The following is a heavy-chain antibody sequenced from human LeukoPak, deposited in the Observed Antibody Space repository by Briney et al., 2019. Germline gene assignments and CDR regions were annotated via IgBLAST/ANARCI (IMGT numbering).Heavy chain of an antibody. Sequence: PGGSLRLSCAASGFTFSSYSMNWVRQAPGKGLEWVSSISSSSSYIYYADSVKGRFTISRDNAKNSLYLQMNSLRAEDTAVYYCARQIVVVRSWAFDIWGQGTMVTVSS. CDR3: ARQIVVVRSWAFDI. CDR1: GFTFSSYS. CDR2: ISSSSSYI. J-gene: IGHJ3*02. D-gene: IGHD2-15*01. V-gene: IGHV3-21*01.